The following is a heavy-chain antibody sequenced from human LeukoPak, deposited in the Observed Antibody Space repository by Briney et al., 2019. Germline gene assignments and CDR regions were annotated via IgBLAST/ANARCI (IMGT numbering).Heavy chain of an antibody. Sequence: SETLSPTCTVSGGSISSYYWSWIRQPPGKGLEWIGYIYSSGSTDYNPSLKSRVTISVHTSKNQFSLNLTSVTAADTAVYYCARDSSGSYYYFSGLDVWGQGTTVTVS. D-gene: IGHD3-22*01. CDR3: ARDSSGSYYYFSGLDV. CDR2: IYSSGST. CDR1: GGSISSYY. J-gene: IGHJ6*02. V-gene: IGHV4-4*08.